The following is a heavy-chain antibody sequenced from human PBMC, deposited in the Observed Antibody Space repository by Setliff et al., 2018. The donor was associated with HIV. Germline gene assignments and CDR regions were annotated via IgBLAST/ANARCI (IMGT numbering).Heavy chain of an antibody. Sequence: SETLSLTCTVSGGSISSYYWSWIRQPPGKGLEWIGYIYYSGTTNYNPSLKSRVTISVDTSKNQFSLKLSSVTAADTAVYYCATDTAFLQEGTEFWGQGALVTISS. CDR3: ATDTAFLQEGTEF. V-gene: IGHV4-59*08. CDR2: IYYSGTT. CDR1: GGSISSYY. J-gene: IGHJ4*02. D-gene: IGHD5-18*01.